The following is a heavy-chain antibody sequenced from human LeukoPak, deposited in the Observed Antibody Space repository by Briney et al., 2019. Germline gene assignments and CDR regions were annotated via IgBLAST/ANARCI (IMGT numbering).Heavy chain of an antibody. J-gene: IGHJ4*02. V-gene: IGHV3-30*18. CDR1: GFTFSRYW. CDR2: ISYDGSNK. CDR3: AKEGDYYDSSGYPYFDY. D-gene: IGHD3-22*01. Sequence: PGGSLRLSCAASGFTFSRYWMTWVRQAPGKGLEWVAVISYDGSNKYYADSVKGRFTTSRDNSKNTLYLQMNSLRAEDTAVYYCAKEGDYYDSSGYPYFDYWGQGTLVTVSS.